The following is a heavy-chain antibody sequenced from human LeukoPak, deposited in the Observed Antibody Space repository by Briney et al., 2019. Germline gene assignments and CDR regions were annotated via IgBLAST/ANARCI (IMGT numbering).Heavy chain of an antibody. D-gene: IGHD6-6*01. CDR2: ISSSGRTI. J-gene: IGHJ3*01. CDR1: GCTFSSYE. V-gene: IGHV3-48*03. CDR3: ARLYSSSCGKAFDL. Sequence: GGSLTLSCAASGCTFSSYERNWVRQAPGKGLEWVSYISSSGRTIYYAYSMNGRFTISRDNTKHSLYLQINMLRAETTAVYYCARLYSSSCGKAFDLWGQGTMVTVSS.